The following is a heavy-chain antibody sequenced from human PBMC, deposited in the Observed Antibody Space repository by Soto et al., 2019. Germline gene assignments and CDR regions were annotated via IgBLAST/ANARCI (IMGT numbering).Heavy chain of an antibody. CDR1: GFTFSSYA. J-gene: IGHJ4*02. CDR3: AKDRCTNGVCYRELDY. V-gene: IGHV3-23*01. D-gene: IGHD2-8*01. CDR2: ISGSGGST. Sequence: PGGSLRLSCAASGFTFSSYAMSWVRQAPGKGLEWVSAISGSGGSTYYADSVKGRFTISRDNSKNTLYLQMNSLRAEDTAVYYCAKDRCTNGVCYRELDYWGQGTLVTVSS.